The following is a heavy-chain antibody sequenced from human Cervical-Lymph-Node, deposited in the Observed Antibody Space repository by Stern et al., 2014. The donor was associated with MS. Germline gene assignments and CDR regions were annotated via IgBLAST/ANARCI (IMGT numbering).Heavy chain of an antibody. CDR3: ARGLLGSDNAFDI. CDR2: TSASNGYP. J-gene: IGHJ3*02. D-gene: IGHD2-21*01. V-gene: IGHV1-18*01. CDR1: GYTFTSYG. Sequence: QVQLVQSEAEVKKPGASVKVSCKASGYTFTSYGISWVRQAPGPGLEWMGLTSASNGYPTYAQKLQGRFTMTTDTSTSTAYMELRSLRSDDTAVYYCARGLLGSDNAFDIWGQGTMVTVSS.